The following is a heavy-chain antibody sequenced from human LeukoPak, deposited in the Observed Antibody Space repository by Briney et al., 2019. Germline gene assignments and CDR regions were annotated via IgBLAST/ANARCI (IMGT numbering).Heavy chain of an antibody. CDR3: ATSPPPRMSFGHQAVFDY. D-gene: IGHD3-10*01. CDR2: INHSGST. CDR1: GGSFSGYY. V-gene: IGHV4-34*01. J-gene: IGHJ4*02. Sequence: TLSLTCXVYGGSFSGYYWSWIRQPPGKGLEWIGEINHSGSTNHNPSLKRRVTISVDTSKNQFSLKLSSVTAADTAVYYCATSPPPRMSFGHQAVFDYWGQGTLVTVSS.